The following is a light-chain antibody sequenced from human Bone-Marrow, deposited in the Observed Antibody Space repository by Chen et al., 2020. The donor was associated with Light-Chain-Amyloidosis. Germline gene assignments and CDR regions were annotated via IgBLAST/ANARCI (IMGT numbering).Light chain of an antibody. Sequence: NFMLTQPHSVSESPGKTVIISCTRSSGSIATTSVQWYQQRPGSSPTTLIYEDDQRPSGVPDRFSGSIDRSSNSAPLTISGLKTEDEADYYCQSYQGSSQGVFGGGTKLTVL. J-gene: IGLJ3*02. V-gene: IGLV6-57*01. CDR2: EDD. CDR1: SGSIATTS. CDR3: QSYQGSSQGV.